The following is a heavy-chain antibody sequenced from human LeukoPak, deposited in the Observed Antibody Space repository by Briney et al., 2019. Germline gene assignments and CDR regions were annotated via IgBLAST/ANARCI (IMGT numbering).Heavy chain of an antibody. J-gene: IGHJ5*02. CDR2: ISAYSRNT. CDR1: GYTFSSYG. D-gene: IGHD6-25*01. Sequence: ASVKVSCKASGYTFSSYGISWVRQAPGQGFEWMGWISAYSRNTNNAQNLQGRVTMTTDTSTSTAYMELRSLRSDDTAVYYCARRHRPGWFDPWGQGTLVTVSS. CDR3: ARRHRPGWFDP. V-gene: IGHV1-18*01.